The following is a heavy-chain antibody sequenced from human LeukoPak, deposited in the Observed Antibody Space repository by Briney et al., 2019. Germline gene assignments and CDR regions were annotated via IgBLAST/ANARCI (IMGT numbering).Heavy chain of an antibody. CDR3: GKTTVGYSSGQRPAWPVDY. CDR1: GFTFGSHA. D-gene: IGHD5-18*01. Sequence: GGSLRLSCEASGFTFGSHAMYWVRQAPGKGLEWVAGIFGSGGSPHYADSVKGRFTISRDNSRNTVYLQINSLRAEDTAVYYCGKTTVGYSSGQRPAWPVDYWGQGTLVTVSS. J-gene: IGHJ4*02. V-gene: IGHV3-23*01. CDR2: IFGSGGSP.